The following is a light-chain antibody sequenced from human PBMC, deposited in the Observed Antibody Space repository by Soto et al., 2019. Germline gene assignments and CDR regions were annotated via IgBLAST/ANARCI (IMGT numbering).Light chain of an antibody. CDR2: EIN. J-gene: IGLJ1*01. CDR3: SSFAGSHHFPYV. V-gene: IGLV2-8*01. CDR1: SSDVGAYDY. Sequence: QSALTQPPSASGSPGQSGTISCTGTSSDVGAYDYVSWYQQHPGKAPKLMIYEINKRPSGVPDRFSGSKSGNTASLTVSGLQAENEADYYCSSFAGSHHFPYVFGTGTKLTVL.